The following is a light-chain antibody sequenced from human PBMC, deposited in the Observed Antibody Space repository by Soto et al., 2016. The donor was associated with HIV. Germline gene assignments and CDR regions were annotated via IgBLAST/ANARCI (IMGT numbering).Light chain of an antibody. J-gene: IGKJ4*01. Sequence: DIQMTQSPSTLSASVGDRVTITCRASQSISSWLAWYQQKPGKAPNLLIYKASSLESGVPSRFSGSGSGTEFTLTISSLQPDDFASYYCQQYNSYSPLTFGGGPRWRS. CDR2: KAS. CDR1: QSISSW. CDR3: QQYNSYSPLT. V-gene: IGKV1-5*03.